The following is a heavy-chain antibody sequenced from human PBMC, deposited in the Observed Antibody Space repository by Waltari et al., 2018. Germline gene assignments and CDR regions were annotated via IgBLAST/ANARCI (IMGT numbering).Heavy chain of an antibody. J-gene: IGHJ6*03. D-gene: IGHD2-2*01. V-gene: IGHV3-30*02. CDR1: GFTFSSYG. CDR3: AKDTIVVVPAAIYSYYYYMDV. Sequence: QVQLVESGGGVVQPGGSLRLSCAASGFTFSSYGMHWVRQAPGKGLEWVAFIPYDGSNKYYAASVKGRFTISRDNSKNTLYLPMNRLSAEDTAVYYCAKDTIVVVPAAIYSYYYYMDVWGTGTTVTVSS. CDR2: IPYDGSNK.